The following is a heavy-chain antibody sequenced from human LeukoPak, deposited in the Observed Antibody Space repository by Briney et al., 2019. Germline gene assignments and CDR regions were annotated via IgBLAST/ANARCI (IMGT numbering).Heavy chain of an antibody. J-gene: IGHJ4*02. CDR3: AGVEYSGWNLEY. CDR1: GFTFRSYW. Sequence: TGGSLRLSCAASGFTFRSYWMSWVRQAPGEGLEWVANINQGGSVQYYMDSVKGRFTISRDDAKNSLYVRMNSLRDEDTAVYYCAGVEYSGWNLEYWGQGTLVTVSS. CDR2: INQGGSVQ. V-gene: IGHV3-7*01. D-gene: IGHD5-12*01.